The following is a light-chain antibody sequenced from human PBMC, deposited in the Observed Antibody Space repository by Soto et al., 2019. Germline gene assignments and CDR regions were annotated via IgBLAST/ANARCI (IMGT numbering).Light chain of an antibody. V-gene: IGLV3-1*01. J-gene: IGLJ2*01. CDR2: QDS. CDR3: QAWDSSTRVV. CDR1: KLGDKY. Sequence: SYELTLPPSVSVSPGQTASITCSGDKLGDKYACWYQQKPGQSPVLVIYQDSKRPSGIPERFSGSNSGNTATLTISGTQAMDEADYYCQAWDSSTRVVFGGGTKVTVL.